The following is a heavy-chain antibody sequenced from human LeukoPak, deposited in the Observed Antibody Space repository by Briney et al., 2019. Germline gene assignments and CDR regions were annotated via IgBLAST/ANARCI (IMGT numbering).Heavy chain of an antibody. J-gene: IGHJ5*02. V-gene: IGHV4-61*02. CDR1: GASISSGYYY. CDR3: ARNSITISSVWFDP. CDR2: IYTGGST. Sequence: SQTLSLTCTVSGASISSGYYYWSWIRQPAGKGLEWVGRIYTGGSTNYNPSLKSRVTISLDTSKNQFSLKLSSVTAADTAVYYCARNSITISSVWFDPWGQGTLVTVSS. D-gene: IGHD3-9*01.